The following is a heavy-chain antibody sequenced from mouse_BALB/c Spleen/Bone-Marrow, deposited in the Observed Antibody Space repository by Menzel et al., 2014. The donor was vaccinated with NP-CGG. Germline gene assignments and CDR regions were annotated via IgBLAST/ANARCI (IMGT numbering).Heavy chain of an antibody. J-gene: IGHJ2*01. V-gene: IGHV5-17*02. D-gene: IGHD4-1*01. Sequence: EVKLVESGGGLVQPGGSRKLSCAASGFTFSSFGMHWVRQAPEKGLEWVAYISSGSSPIFYADTVKGRFTISRDNPKNTLFLKMTSVRSEDTAIYYCTRGGNWEDFDYWGQGTTLTVSS. CDR1: GFTFSSFG. CDR2: ISSGSSPI. CDR3: TRGGNWEDFDY.